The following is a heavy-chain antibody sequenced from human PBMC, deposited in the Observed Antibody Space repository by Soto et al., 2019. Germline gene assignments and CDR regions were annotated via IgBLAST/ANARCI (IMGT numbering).Heavy chain of an antibody. CDR3: AHIWVSGYSSSWTLDY. V-gene: IGHV4-61*01. CDR2: IYSSGGT. J-gene: IGHJ4*02. Sequence: SSETLSLTCSASGGSVTSGSYYWSWIRQPPGKGLEWIGYIYSSGGTSYNPSLKSRVTISVDTSKNQFSLKLTSVTAADTAVYYCAHIWVSGYSSSWTLDYWGQGTLVTVSS. D-gene: IGHD6-13*01. CDR1: GGSVTSGSYY.